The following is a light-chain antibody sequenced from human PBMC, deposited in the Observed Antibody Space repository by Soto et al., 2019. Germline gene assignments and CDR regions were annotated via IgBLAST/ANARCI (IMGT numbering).Light chain of an antibody. V-gene: IGLV2-14*01. J-gene: IGLJ1*01. CDR1: SSDIGGYNY. CDR2: EVS. Sequence: QSALTQPASVSGSPGQSITISCTGTSSDIGGYNYVSWYQQHPGKAPNLMISEVSNRPSGVSNRFSGSKSGNTASLTISGLQTEDEADYYCCSYTTTSNPFVFGTGTKLTVL. CDR3: CSYTTTSNPFV.